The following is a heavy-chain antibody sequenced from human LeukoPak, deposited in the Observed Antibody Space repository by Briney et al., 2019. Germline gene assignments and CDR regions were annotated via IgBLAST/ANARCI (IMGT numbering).Heavy chain of an antibody. CDR3: AKDRYSYAFEYSDS. J-gene: IGHJ4*02. D-gene: IGHD5-18*01. CDR1: GFTFSSYG. V-gene: IGHV3-30*18. CDR2: ISNDGSKK. Sequence: PGGSLRLSCAASGFTFSSYGMHWVRQAPGKGLEWVAVISNDGSKKYYADSVKGRFTISSDNSKNTLSLQVSSLRAEDTAVYYCAKDRYSYAFEYSDSWGQGTLVTVSS.